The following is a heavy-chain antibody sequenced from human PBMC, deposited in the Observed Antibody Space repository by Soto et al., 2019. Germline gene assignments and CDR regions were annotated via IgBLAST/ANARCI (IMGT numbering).Heavy chain of an antibody. CDR1: GFTFSSYW. D-gene: IGHD3-3*01. V-gene: IGHV3-7*01. CDR3: ARVGSPSLFFEAFDI. CDR2: IKQDGSEK. Sequence: GGSLRLSCAASGFTFSSYWMSWVRQAPGKGLEWVANIKQDGSEKYYVDSVKGRFTISRDNAKNSLYLQMNSLRAEDTAVYYCARVGSPSLFFEAFDIWGQGTMVTVSS. J-gene: IGHJ3*02.